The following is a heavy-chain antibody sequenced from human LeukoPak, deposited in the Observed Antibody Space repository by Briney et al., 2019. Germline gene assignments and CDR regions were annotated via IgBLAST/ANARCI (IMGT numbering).Heavy chain of an antibody. CDR3: ARGGATTYYYYYGMDV. Sequence: GGSLRLSCAASGFTFSSYSMNWVRQAPGKGLEWISYIGISSGNTKYADSVKGRFTISGDNAKNSLYLQMNSLRAEDTAVYYCARGGATTYYYYYGMDVWGQGTTVTVSS. CDR2: IGISSGNT. CDR1: GFTFSSYS. D-gene: IGHD1-26*01. J-gene: IGHJ6*02. V-gene: IGHV3-48*04.